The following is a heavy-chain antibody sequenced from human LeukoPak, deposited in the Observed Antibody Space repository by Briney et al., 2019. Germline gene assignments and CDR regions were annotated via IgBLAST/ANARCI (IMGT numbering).Heavy chain of an antibody. CDR3: ARDSITADNSLDY. J-gene: IGHJ4*02. CDR1: GFSFSTYG. D-gene: IGHD7-27*01. Sequence: GGSLRLSCAASGFSFSTYGMHWVRQAPGKGLEWVAVIGKDGRNKNNADAVRGRFTISRDNSKNTLYLQMDSLRAEDTAVYYCARDSITADNSLDYWGRGTLVTVSS. V-gene: IGHV3-33*08. CDR2: IGKDGRNK.